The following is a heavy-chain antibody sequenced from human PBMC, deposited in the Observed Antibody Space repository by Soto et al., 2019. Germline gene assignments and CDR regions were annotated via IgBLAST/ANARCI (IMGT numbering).Heavy chain of an antibody. CDR3: ARDSHVGSGWQLTADY. V-gene: IGHV3-33*01. D-gene: IGHD6-19*01. Sequence: PGGSLRLSCAASGFTFSSYGMHWVRQAPGKGLEWVAVIWYDGSNKYYAESAKGRFTISRDNSKNTLYLQMNNLRAEDTAVYYCARDSHVGSGWQLTADYWGQGTLVTVSS. J-gene: IGHJ4*02. CDR1: GFTFSSYG. CDR2: IWYDGSNK.